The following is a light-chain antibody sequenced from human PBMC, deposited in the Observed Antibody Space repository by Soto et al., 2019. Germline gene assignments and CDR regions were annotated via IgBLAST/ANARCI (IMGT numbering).Light chain of an antibody. CDR3: QQYSSYPSLT. CDR2: AAS. CDR1: QSISSY. V-gene: IGKV1-39*01. J-gene: IGKJ4*01. Sequence: DIQMTQSPSSVSASVGDRVTITCGASQSISSYLNWYQQKPGKAPKLLIYAASSLQSGVPSRFSGSGSGTEFTLTISSLQPDDFATYYCQQYSSYPSLTFGGGTKVDI.